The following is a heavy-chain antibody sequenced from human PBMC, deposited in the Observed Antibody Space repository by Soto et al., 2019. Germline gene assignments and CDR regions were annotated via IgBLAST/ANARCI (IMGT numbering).Heavy chain of an antibody. J-gene: IGHJ4*02. CDR2: ISSTTNYI. CDR3: ARESEDLTSNFDY. V-gene: IGHV3-21*06. CDR1: GFTFTRYS. Sequence: XGSLRLCGAASGFTFTRYSMNGVRLAPGKGLEWVSSISSTTNYIYYGDSMKGRFTISRDNAKNSLYLEMNSLRAEDTAVYYCARESEDLTSNFDYWGQGTLVTVSS.